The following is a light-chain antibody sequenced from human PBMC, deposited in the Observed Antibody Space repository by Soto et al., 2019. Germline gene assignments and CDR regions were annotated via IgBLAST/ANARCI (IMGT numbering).Light chain of an antibody. CDR3: QQYGSPPL. CDR2: GAS. V-gene: IGKV3-20*01. J-gene: IGKJ4*01. CDR1: QSVSSSY. Sequence: EIVLTQSPGTLSLSPGERATLSCRASQSVSSSYLAWYQQKPGQAPRLLIYGASSRATGIPDRFSGSGSGTDFTLTISRLEPEDFAVYYCQQYGSPPLFGGGTKVDIK.